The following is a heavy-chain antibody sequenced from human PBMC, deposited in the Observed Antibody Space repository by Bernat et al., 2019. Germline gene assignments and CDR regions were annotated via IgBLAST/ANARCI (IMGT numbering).Heavy chain of an antibody. Sequence: VQLVESGGGVVQPGRSLRLSCAASGFTFSSYSMNWVRQAPGKGLEWVSYISSSSSYIYYADSVKGRFTISRDNAKNSLYLQMNSLRAEDTAVYYCARDETVVVPAASHYWGQGTLVTVSS. CDR2: ISSSSSYI. D-gene: IGHD2-2*01. V-gene: IGHV3-21*05. J-gene: IGHJ4*02. CDR1: GFTFSSYS. CDR3: ARDETVVVPAASHY.